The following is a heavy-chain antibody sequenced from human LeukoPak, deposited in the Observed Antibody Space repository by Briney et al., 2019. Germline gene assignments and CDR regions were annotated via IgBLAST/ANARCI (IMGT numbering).Heavy chain of an antibody. Sequence: ASVKVSCKASGYTFTSYGISWVRQAPGQGLEWMGWISACNGNTNYAQKLQGRVTMTTDTSTSTAYMELRSLRSDDTAVYYCARDGSGGGSYYSNDAFDIWGQGTMVTVSS. CDR1: GYTFTSYG. J-gene: IGHJ3*02. D-gene: IGHD1-26*01. V-gene: IGHV1-18*01. CDR3: ARDGSGGGSYYSNDAFDI. CDR2: ISACNGNT.